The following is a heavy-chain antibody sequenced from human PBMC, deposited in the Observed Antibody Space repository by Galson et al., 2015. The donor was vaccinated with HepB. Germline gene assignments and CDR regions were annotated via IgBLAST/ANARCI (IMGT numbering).Heavy chain of an antibody. Sequence: SLRLSCAASGFTFRSFAMHWVRQAPGKGLGYVAAISTSGVSTYYADSVKGRFTISRDNSKNTLYLRMSSLRAEDTATYYCVKGVGHYYDTSGYYPGSAFDIWGQGTMVTVSA. CDR2: ISTSGVST. V-gene: IGHV3-64D*06. J-gene: IGHJ3*02. CDR1: GFTFRSFA. CDR3: VKGVGHYYDTSGYYPGSAFDI. D-gene: IGHD3-22*01.